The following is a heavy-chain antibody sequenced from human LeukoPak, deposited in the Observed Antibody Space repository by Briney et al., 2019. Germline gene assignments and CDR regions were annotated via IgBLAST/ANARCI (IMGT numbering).Heavy chain of an antibody. J-gene: IGHJ4*02. CDR3: ARDSSGWYFAY. CDR2: IDSDDTT. CDR1: GFTVTSNY. Sequence: GGSLRLSCAAYGFTVTSNYMSWVRQAPGKGLEWVSVIDSDDTTHYADSVKGRFTISRDNSKNTLYLQMNSLRVEDTAVYYCARDSSGWYFAYWGQGTLVTVSS. V-gene: IGHV3-66*01. D-gene: IGHD6-19*01.